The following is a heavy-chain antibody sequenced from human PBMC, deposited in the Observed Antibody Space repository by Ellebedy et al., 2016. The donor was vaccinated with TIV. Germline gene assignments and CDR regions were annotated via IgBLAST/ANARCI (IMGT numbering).Heavy chain of an antibody. CDR1: GYTLTELS. J-gene: IGHJ3*02. CDR2: FDPEDGET. CDR3: GRNYYDSSAYHRGAFDI. Sequence: ASVKVSCKVSGYTLTELSMHWVRQAPGKGLEWMGGFDPEDGETIYAQKFQGRVTMTEDTSTGTAYMELSSLRSEDTAVYYCGRNYYDSSAYHRGAFDIWGQGTMVTVSS. V-gene: IGHV1-24*01. D-gene: IGHD3-22*01.